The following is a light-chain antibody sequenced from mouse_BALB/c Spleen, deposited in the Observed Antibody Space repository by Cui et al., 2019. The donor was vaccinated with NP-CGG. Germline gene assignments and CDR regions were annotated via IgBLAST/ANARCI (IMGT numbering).Light chain of an antibody. CDR1: TGAVTTSNY. J-gene: IGLJ1*01. CDR2: GTN. V-gene: IGLV1*01. CDR3: ALWYSNHWL. Sequence: HAVLTRQSALTTSPGETVTLTCRSSTGAVTTSNYANWVQEKPDHLFTGLIGGTNNRAPGVPARFSGSLIGDKAALTITGAQTEDEAIYFCALWYSNHWLFGGGTKLTVL.